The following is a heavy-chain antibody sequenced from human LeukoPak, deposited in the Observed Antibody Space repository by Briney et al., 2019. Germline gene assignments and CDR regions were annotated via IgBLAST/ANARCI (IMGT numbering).Heavy chain of an antibody. CDR3: AISSSSRSYYYYYMDV. D-gene: IGHD6-13*01. CDR1: GGSISSYY. Sequence: PSETLSLTCTVSGGSISSYYWSWIRQPPGKGLERIGYIYYSGSTNYNPSLKSRVTISVDTSKNQFSLKLSSVTAADTAVYYCAISSSSRSYYYYYMDVWGKGTTVTVSS. CDR2: IYYSGST. V-gene: IGHV4-59*01. J-gene: IGHJ6*03.